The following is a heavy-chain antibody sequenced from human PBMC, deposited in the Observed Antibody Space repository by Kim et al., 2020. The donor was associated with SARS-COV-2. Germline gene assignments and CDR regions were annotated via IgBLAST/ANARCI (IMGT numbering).Heavy chain of an antibody. D-gene: IGHD6-13*01. CDR1: GFTFSSYA. V-gene: IGHV3-23*01. CDR2: LSGSGDSI. CDR3: ATRGSSSWQFYFDY. Sequence: GGSLRLSCAASGFTFSSYAMSWVRQAPGKGLEWVSTLSGSGDSIYYADSVKGRFTISRYISKNTLYLQMNSLRAEDTAAYYCATRGSSSWQFYFDYWGQGTLVSVSS. J-gene: IGHJ4*02.